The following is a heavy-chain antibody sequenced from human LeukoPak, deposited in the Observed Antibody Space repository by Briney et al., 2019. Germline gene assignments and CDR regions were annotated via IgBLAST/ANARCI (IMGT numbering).Heavy chain of an antibody. J-gene: IGHJ4*02. CDR3: ARYGSGWEGRKGSLNY. V-gene: IGHV4-59*01. Sequence: SETLSLTCTVSGGSISSYYWSWIRQPPGKGLEWIGYIYDNGDTYYNPSLKSRVTISVDTSKNQFSLKLSSVTAADTAVYYWARYGSGWEGRKGSLNYWGLGTLVTVSS. CDR1: GGSISSYY. D-gene: IGHD6-19*01. CDR2: IYDNGDT.